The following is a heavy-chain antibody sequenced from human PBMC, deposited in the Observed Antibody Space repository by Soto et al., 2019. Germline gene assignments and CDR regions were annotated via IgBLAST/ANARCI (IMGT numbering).Heavy chain of an antibody. Sequence: GGSLRLSCAASGFTFSSYGMHWVRQAPGKGLEWVAVISYDGSNKYYADSVKGRFTTSRDNSKNTLYLQMNSLRAEDTAVYYCAKASGITIFGVVIMPLDYWGQGTRVTVSS. J-gene: IGHJ4*02. D-gene: IGHD3-3*01. CDR1: GFTFSSYG. CDR3: AKASGITIFGVVIMPLDY. CDR2: ISYDGSNK. V-gene: IGHV3-30*18.